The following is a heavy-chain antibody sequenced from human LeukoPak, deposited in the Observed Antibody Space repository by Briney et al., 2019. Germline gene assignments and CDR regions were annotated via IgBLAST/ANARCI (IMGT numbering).Heavy chain of an antibody. J-gene: IGHJ6*02. V-gene: IGHV3-30*04. CDR3: ARVWEPLAYYYGMDV. D-gene: IGHD1-26*01. CDR1: GFTFSSYA. Sequence: GGSLRLSCAASGFTFSSYAMHWVRQAPGKGLEWVAVISYDGSNKSYADSVKGRFTISRDNSKHTLYLQMNSLRAEDTAVYYCARVWEPLAYYYGMDVWGQGTTVTVSS. CDR2: ISYDGSNK.